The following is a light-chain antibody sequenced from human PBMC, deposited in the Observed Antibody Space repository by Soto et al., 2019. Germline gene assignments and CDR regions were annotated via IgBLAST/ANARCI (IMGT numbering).Light chain of an antibody. CDR3: QQRSNWPPYT. Sequence: EIVLTQSPATLSLSPGERATLSCRASQSVSSYLAWYQQKPGQAPRLLIYDASNRVTGIPARFSGSGSGTDFTPTISSLEPEDFAVYYCQQRSNWPPYTFGQGTKLEIK. J-gene: IGKJ2*01. CDR1: QSVSSY. CDR2: DAS. V-gene: IGKV3-11*01.